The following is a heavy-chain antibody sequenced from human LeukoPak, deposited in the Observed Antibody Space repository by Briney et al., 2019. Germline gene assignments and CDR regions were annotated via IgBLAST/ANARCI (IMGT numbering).Heavy chain of an antibody. J-gene: IGHJ4*02. CDR1: GGSISSYY. V-gene: IGHV4-59*08. CDR3: ARHYGP. Sequence: SETLSLTCTVSGGSISSYYWSWIRQPPGKGLEWIGYIYYTGGTNYNPSLKSRVTISVDTSKNQFSLKLNSVTATDTAVYYCARHYGPWGQGTLVTVSS. CDR2: IYYTGGT. D-gene: IGHD3-10*01.